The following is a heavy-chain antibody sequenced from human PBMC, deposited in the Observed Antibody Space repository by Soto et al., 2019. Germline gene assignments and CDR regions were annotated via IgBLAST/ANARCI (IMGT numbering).Heavy chain of an antibody. V-gene: IGHV4-39*01. CDR1: SDSSSSDNYY. J-gene: IGHJ5*02. CDR3: VRHVRECPFDP. CDR2: MYYSGIT. D-gene: IGHD3-10*01. Sequence: PSETLSLTCSVSSDSSSSDNYYWGWIRQSPGKGLEWIGSMYYSGITYYNPSLKSRVTISVDTSKNNLSLKLNSVTAADTAIYYCVRHVRECPFDPWGQGTLVTVSS.